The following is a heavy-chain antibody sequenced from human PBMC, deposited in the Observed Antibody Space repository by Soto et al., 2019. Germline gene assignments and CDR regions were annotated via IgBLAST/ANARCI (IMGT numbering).Heavy chain of an antibody. Sequence: QMQLQESGSELVKPSQTLSLTCAVSGGSISSGGYSWSWIRQPPGKGLEWIGYIYHSGSTYYNPSLKSRVTISVDRSKNQFSLKLSSVTAADTAVYYCARGPPHAVWGQGTTVTVSS. CDR2: IYHSGST. V-gene: IGHV4-30-2*01. CDR1: GGSISSGGYS. J-gene: IGHJ6*02. CDR3: ARGPPHAV.